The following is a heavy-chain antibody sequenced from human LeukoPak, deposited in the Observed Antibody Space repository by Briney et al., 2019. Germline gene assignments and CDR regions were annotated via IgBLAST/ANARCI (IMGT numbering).Heavy chain of an antibody. V-gene: IGHV3-48*02. D-gene: IGHD6-19*01. J-gene: IGHJ4*02. CDR1: GLTFNSYN. CDR2: MSWTSSPI. Sequence: PGGSLRLSCAASGLTFNSYNMNWVRQAPGKGLEWVSYMSWTSSPIYYADSVKGRFTISRDNAKNSLYLQMNSLRDEDTAVYYCAKDGAVAGSSPFDYWGQGTLVTVSS. CDR3: AKDGAVAGSSPFDY.